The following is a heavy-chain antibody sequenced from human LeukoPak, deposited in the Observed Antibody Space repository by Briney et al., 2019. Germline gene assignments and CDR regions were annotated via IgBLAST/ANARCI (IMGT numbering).Heavy chain of an antibody. Sequence: PGGSLRLSCAASGFTFDDYAMHWVRQAPGKGLEWVSGISWNGGTMGYADSVKGRFTISRDNAKKSVYLQMSSLRPEDTALYYCAKTLTYYYDSSGYYEHWGQGTLVTVSS. D-gene: IGHD3-22*01. CDR2: ISWNGGTM. V-gene: IGHV3-9*01. J-gene: IGHJ4*02. CDR3: AKTLTYYYDSSGYYEH. CDR1: GFTFDDYA.